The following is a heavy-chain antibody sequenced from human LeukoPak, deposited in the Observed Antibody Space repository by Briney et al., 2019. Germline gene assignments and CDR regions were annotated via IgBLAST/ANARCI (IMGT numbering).Heavy chain of an antibody. CDR2: INPSDGDT. J-gene: IGHJ3*02. D-gene: IGHD2-21*02. CDR3: ARDCGGADCYSGNAFDI. CDR1: GYTFTDYY. Sequence: ASVKVSCKTSGYTFTDYYMQWVRQAPGQGLEWMGWINPSDGDTKSARKFQGRVTMTRDTSISTAYLELSRLTSDDTAIYYCARDCGGADCYSGNAFDIWGQGTMVTVSS. V-gene: IGHV1-2*02.